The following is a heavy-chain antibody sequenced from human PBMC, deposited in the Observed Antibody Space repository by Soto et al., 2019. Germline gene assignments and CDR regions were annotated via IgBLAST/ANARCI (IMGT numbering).Heavy chain of an antibody. V-gene: IGHV3-30*03. CDR2: ISHDGRNK. D-gene: IGHD1-26*01. CDR1: GFTFSHYG. Sequence: QVQLVESGGGVVQPGRSLRLSCAASGFTFSHYGIHSVRQAPGNGLEWMAVISHDGRNKHYVDSVKGRFTVSTDNSKNTLYLQMNSLRAEDTAVYFCARSSGKYQAPIHYWGQAPLVTVSS. CDR3: ARSSGKYQAPIHY. J-gene: IGHJ4*02.